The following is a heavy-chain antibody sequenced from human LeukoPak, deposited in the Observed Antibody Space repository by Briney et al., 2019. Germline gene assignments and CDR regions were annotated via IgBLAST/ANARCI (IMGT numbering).Heavy chain of an antibody. CDR1: GGSISSGTYY. V-gene: IGHV4-61*02. J-gene: IGHJ3*02. Sequence: RPSETLSLTCTVFGGSISSGTYYWSWIRQPAGKGLEWIGRFYTSGSTNYNPSLKSRVTISVDTSKNQFSLKLSSVTAADTAVYYCARLTTVTPRTAFDIWGQGTLVTVSS. D-gene: IGHD4-17*01. CDR2: FYTSGST. CDR3: ARLTTVTPRTAFDI.